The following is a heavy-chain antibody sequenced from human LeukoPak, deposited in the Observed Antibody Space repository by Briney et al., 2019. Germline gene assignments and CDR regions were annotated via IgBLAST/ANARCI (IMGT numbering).Heavy chain of an antibody. D-gene: IGHD3-10*01. Sequence: PSETLSLTCTVSGASISSGNYYWSWVRQHPGKGLEWIGYIYHSGSTHYNPSLNSRGTISPDTSKNQFSLKLSSVTAADTATYCSAGRIQRSYGSGGYSFHFDSWGRGTLVTVSP. J-gene: IGHJ4*02. CDR2: IYHSGST. V-gene: IGHV4-31*06. CDR3: AGRIQRSYGSGGYSFHFDS. CDR1: GASISSGNYY.